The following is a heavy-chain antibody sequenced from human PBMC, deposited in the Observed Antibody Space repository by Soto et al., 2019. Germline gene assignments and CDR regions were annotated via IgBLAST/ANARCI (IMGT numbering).Heavy chain of an antibody. CDR3: AKEPPSDGDLVGCFDY. CDR2: ISGSGGST. D-gene: IGHD7-27*01. V-gene: IGHV3-23*01. Sequence: GGSLRLSCAASGFTFSSYAMSWVRQAPGKGLEWVSAISGSGGSTYYADSVKGRFTISRDNSKNTLYLQMNSLRAEDTAVYYCAKEPPSDGDLVGCFDYWGQGTLVTVSS. CDR1: GFTFSSYA. J-gene: IGHJ4*02.